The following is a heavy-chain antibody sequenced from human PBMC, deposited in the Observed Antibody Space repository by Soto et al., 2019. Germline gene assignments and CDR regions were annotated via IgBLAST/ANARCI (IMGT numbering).Heavy chain of an antibody. CDR3: AGQGYCSGGSCYNFDY. Sequence: PGGSLRLSCAASGFTFSSYAMSWVRQAPGKGLEWVSAISGSGGSTYYADSAKGRFTISRDNSKNTLYLQMNSLRAEDTAVYYCAGQGYCSGGSCYNFDYWGQGTLVTVSS. D-gene: IGHD2-15*01. V-gene: IGHV3-23*01. J-gene: IGHJ4*02. CDR1: GFTFSSYA. CDR2: ISGSGGST.